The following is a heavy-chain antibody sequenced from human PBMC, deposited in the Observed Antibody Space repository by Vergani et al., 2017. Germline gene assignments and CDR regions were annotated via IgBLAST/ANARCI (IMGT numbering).Heavy chain of an antibody. D-gene: IGHD5-24*01. V-gene: IGHV1-69*01. J-gene: IGHJ6*03. CDR2: IIPIFGTA. CDR1: GGTFSSYA. Sequence: QVQLVQSGAEVKKPGSSVKVSCKASGGTFSSYAISWVRQAPGQGLEWMGGIIPIFGTANYAQKFQGRVTITADESTSTAYMELSSLRSEDTAVYYCARDMGLEMATIKDYYYYYMDVRGKGTTVTVSS. CDR3: ARDMGLEMATIKDYYYYYMDV.